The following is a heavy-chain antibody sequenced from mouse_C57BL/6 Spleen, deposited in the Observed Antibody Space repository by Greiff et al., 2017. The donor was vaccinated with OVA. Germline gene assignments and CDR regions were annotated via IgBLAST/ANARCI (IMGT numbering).Heavy chain of an antibody. CDR3: ARSTVVATRYFDV. V-gene: IGHV1-82*01. D-gene: IGHD1-1*01. Sequence: VQLQQSGPELVKPGASVKISCKASGYAFSSSWMNWVKQRPGKGLEWIGRIYPGDGDTNYNGKFKGKATLTADKSSSTAYMQLSSLTSEDSAVYCCARSTVVATRYFDVWGTGTTVTVSS. J-gene: IGHJ1*03. CDR1: GYAFSSSW. CDR2: IYPGDGDT.